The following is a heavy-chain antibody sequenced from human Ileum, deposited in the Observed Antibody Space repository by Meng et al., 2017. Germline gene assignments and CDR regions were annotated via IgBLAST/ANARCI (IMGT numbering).Heavy chain of an antibody. D-gene: IGHD2-2*01. CDR1: GFTFSDYY. CDR2: ISSSGSTI. CDR3: ARDRYCSSTSCYELGYYYGMDV. J-gene: IGHJ6*02. V-gene: IGHV3-11*01. Sequence: LSLTCAASGFTFSDYYMSWIRQAPGKGLEWVSYISSSGSTIYYADSVKGRFTISRDNAKNSLYLQMNSLRAEDTAVYYCARDRYCSSTSCYELGYYYGMDVWGQGTTVTVSS.